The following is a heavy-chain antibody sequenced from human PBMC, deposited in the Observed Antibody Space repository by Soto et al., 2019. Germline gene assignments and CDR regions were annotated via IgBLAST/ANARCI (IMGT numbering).Heavy chain of an antibody. D-gene: IGHD3-9*01. Sequence: ASVKVSCKASGNTFTTYYVHWVRQAPGQGLERIGWISAYTGNTNYAQKLHGRVTMTTDTSTRKAYMEMRRLRSDDTAVYYCARVLRYFDWLSLEAPDPKYEKWGQGTLVTVTS. CDR1: GNTFTTYY. J-gene: IGHJ4*02. V-gene: IGHV1-18*04. CDR2: ISAYTGNT. CDR3: ARVLRYFDWLSLEAPDPKYEK.